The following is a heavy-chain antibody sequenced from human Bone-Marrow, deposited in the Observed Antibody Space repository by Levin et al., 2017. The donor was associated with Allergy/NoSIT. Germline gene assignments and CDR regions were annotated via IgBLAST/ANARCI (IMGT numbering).Heavy chain of an antibody. D-gene: IGHD4-23*01. CDR2: ISNNGVTI. CDR1: GFTFRTYE. CDR3: VVSLLQGTQPYYYYGMAV. V-gene: IGHV3-48*03. Sequence: GESLKISCAGSGFTFRTYEMNWVRQAPGKGLEWIAYISNNGVTIYYADSVKGRFIISRDNTRDSLFLQLNSLRDEDTAVYYCVVSLLQGTQPYYYYGMAVWGEGTSVAVSS. J-gene: IGHJ6*04.